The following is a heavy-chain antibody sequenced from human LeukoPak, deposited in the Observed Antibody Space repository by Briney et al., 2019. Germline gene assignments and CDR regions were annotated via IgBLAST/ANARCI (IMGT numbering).Heavy chain of an antibody. CDR2: VYYSGST. CDR3: AGHHPRNTVDF. D-gene: IGHD2/OR15-2a*01. J-gene: IGHJ4*02. CDR1: GGSISSYY. Sequence: MSSETLSLTCTVSGGSISSYYWSWIRQPPGRGLEWIGYVYYSGSTNYNSSLKSRVTISVDTSKNQFSLNLRSVTAADTAVYYCAGHHPRNTVDFWGQGTLVTVSS. V-gene: IGHV4-59*08.